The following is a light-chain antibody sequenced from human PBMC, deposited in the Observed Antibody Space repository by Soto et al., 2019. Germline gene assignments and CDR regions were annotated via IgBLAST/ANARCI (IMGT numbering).Light chain of an antibody. CDR2: DAS. V-gene: IGKV3-11*01. CDR1: QSIGRN. CDR3: QQRSTWPT. Sequence: EVVMTQSPATLSVSPGETATLTCRASQSIGRNLAWYQQKPGQAPRLLIYDASVRATGTPARFSGSGSGTAFTLTISSLEPEDFALYYCQQRSTWPTFGQGTLLEI. J-gene: IGKJ5*01.